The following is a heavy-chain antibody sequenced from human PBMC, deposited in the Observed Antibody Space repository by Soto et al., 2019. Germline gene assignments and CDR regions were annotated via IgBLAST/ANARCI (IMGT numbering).Heavy chain of an antibody. CDR2: IYLSGSS. V-gene: IGHV4-30-4*01. CDR1: GASIRSSDYY. D-gene: IGHD4-17*01. J-gene: IGHJ4*02. Sequence: QVQLQESGPGLVKPSQTLSLTCTVSGASIRSSDYYWSWIRQPPGKGLEWIGYIYLSGSSYSNPSLTSRVSISEDTSNNHFSLKLSSVTAADTAVYYCARGLYGYYAFDHWGQGALVTVSS. CDR3: ARGLYGYYAFDH.